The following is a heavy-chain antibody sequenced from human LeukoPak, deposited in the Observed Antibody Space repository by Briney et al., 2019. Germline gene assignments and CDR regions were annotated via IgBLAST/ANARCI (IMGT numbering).Heavy chain of an antibody. CDR2: IYYSGST. D-gene: IGHD3-3*01. V-gene: IGHV4-59*01. CDR3: ACQAWSGYYSNWFDP. CDR1: GGSISSYY. J-gene: IGHJ5*02. Sequence: SETLSLTCTVSGGSISSYYWSWIQQPPGKGLEWIGYIYYSGSTNYNPPLKSRVTISVDTSKNQFSLKLSSVTAADTAVYYCACQAWSGYYSNWFDPWGQGTLVTVSS.